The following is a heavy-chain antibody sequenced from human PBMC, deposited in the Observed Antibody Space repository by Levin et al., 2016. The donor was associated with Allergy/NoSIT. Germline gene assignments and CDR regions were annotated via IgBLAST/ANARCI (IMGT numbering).Heavy chain of an antibody. CDR1: GGSISSYY. D-gene: IGHD1-1*01. CDR3: AGGWAAQSTYGMGV. J-gene: IGHJ6*02. CDR2: HYYSGST. Sequence: SETLSLTCTVSGGSISSYYWNWIRHLPGKGLEWIAFHYYSGSTNYNPSLRSRVTISVDASKNQFSLNLASVTAADAGVYYCAGGWAAQSTYGMGVWGQGTTVSVPS. V-gene: IGHV4-59*01.